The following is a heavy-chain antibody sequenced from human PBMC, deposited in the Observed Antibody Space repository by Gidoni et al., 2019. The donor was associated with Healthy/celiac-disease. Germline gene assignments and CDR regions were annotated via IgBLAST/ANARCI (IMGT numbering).Heavy chain of an antibody. J-gene: IGHJ6*03. V-gene: IGHV5-51*01. CDR1: GYSFTSYW. Sequence: EVQLVQSGAEVKKPGESLKISCKGSGYSFTSYWIGWVRQMPGKGLEWMGIIYPGDSDTRYSPSFQGQVTISADKSLSTAYLQWGSLKASDTAMYYCARHTGGYNWNDARDHYYYMDVWGKGTTVTVSS. D-gene: IGHD1-1*01. CDR3: ARHTGGYNWNDARDHYYYMDV. CDR2: IYPGDSDT.